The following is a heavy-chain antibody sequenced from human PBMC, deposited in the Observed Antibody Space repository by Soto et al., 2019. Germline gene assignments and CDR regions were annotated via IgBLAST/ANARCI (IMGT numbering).Heavy chain of an antibody. Sequence: GGSLRLSCSASGFTFSGYWMTGVRQAPGKGLEWVANIKEDGSEKYYVDSVKGRFTISRDNPKNSLYLQRNSLRADDTAVYYCARPLYGSGSVWFDPWGQGTLVTVSS. CDR1: GFTFSGYW. CDR3: ARPLYGSGSVWFDP. J-gene: IGHJ5*02. D-gene: IGHD3-10*01. V-gene: IGHV3-7*03. CDR2: IKEDGSEK.